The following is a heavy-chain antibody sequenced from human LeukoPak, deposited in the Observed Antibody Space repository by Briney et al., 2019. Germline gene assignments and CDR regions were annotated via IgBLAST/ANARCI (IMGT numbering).Heavy chain of an antibody. CDR3: ARVGKVGATRRWFDR. J-gene: IGHJ5*02. CDR1: GYTFTGYY. V-gene: IGHV1-2*02. Sequence: ASVKVSCKASGYTFTGYYMHWVRQAPGQRLEWMGWINPNSGGTNYAQKFQGRVTMTRDTSISTAYMELSRLRSDDTAVYYCARVGKVGATRRWFDRWGQGTLVTVSS. CDR2: INPNSGGT. D-gene: IGHD1-26*01.